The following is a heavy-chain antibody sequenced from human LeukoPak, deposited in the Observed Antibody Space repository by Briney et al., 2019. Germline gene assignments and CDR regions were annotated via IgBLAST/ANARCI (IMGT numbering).Heavy chain of an antibody. V-gene: IGHV1-8*01. CDR2: MNPNSGNT. Sequence: ASVKVSCKASGYTFTSYDINWVRQATGQGLEWMGWMNPNSGNTGYTQKFQGRVTITRNTSISTAYMELSSLRSEDMAAYYYARAAGITPGYIDYWGQGTLVTVSS. D-gene: IGHD1-14*01. J-gene: IGHJ4*02. CDR1: GYTFTSYD. CDR3: ARAAGITPGYIDY.